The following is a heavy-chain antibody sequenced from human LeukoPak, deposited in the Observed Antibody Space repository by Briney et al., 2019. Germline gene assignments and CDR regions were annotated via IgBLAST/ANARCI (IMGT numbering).Heavy chain of an antibody. CDR3: ARGLPGARIPYHFDS. CDR1: GDSISNGGYF. Sequence: SETLSLTCTVSGDSISNGGYFWSSIRQHPGKGLEWIGYIYYTGSTTYNPSLQSRVTISVDTSKNNFSLRLNSVTAADTAVYFCARGLPGARIPYHFDSWGQGTLVVVSS. CDR2: IYYTGST. D-gene: IGHD1-20*01. J-gene: IGHJ4*02. V-gene: IGHV4-31*03.